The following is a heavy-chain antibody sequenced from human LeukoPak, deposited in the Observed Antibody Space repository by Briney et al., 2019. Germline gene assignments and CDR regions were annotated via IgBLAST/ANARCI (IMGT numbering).Heavy chain of an antibody. Sequence: SETLSLTCTVSGGSISSSSYYWGWIRQPPGKGLEWIGSIYYSGSTYYNPSLKSRVTISVDTSKNQFSLKLSSVTAADTAVYYCARKVDAPGWLQLPNGQNWFDPWGQGTLVTVSS. J-gene: IGHJ5*02. CDR3: ARKVDAPGWLQLPNGQNWFDP. D-gene: IGHD5-24*01. V-gene: IGHV4-39*07. CDR2: IYYSGST. CDR1: GGSISSSSYY.